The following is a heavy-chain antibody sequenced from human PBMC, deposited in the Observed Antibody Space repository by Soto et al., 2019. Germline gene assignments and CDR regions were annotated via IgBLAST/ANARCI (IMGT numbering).Heavy chain of an antibody. CDR3: ARRKRLPYDSSRRLLQYYYGMDV. J-gene: IGHJ6*02. CDR2: IIHSVST. Sequence: VTRSVTCAVRGGTISRYYWRLVSKTPGKGLEWIGEIIHSVSTNYNPSLKGRVTISVDTSKIQFSLELSSVTAADTAVYYCARRKRLPYDSSRRLLQYYYGMDVWGQGTTVTVSS. V-gene: IGHV4-34*12. D-gene: IGHD3-22*01. CDR1: GGTISRYY.